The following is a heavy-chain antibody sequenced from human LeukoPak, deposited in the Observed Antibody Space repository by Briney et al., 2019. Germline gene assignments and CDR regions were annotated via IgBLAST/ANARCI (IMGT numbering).Heavy chain of an antibody. CDR3: AKFFGYCSSISCYFNY. J-gene: IGHJ4*02. Sequence: GGSLRLSCAASGFTFSSYAMSWVRQAPGKGLEWVSAISGSGGSTYYADSVKGRFTISRDNSKNTLYLQMNSLRAEDTAVYYCAKFFGYCSSISCYFNYWGQGTLVTVSS. CDR2: ISGSGGST. D-gene: IGHD2-2*03. V-gene: IGHV3-23*01. CDR1: GFTFSSYA.